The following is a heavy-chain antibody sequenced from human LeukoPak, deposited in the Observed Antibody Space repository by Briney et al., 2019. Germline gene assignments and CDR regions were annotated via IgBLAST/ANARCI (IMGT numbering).Heavy chain of an antibody. D-gene: IGHD2-2*02. CDR3: ARGELSTSRRRLGYCSSTSCYTSYFDY. J-gene: IGHJ4*02. V-gene: IGHV3-30*01. CDR2: ISYDGSNK. CDR1: GFTFSSYA. Sequence: GGSLRLSCAASGFTFSSYAMHWVRQAPGKGLEWVAVISYDGSNKYSVKGRFTISRDNSKNTLYLQMNSLRAEDTAVYYCARGELSTSRRRLGYCSSTSCYTSYFDYWGQGTLVTVSS.